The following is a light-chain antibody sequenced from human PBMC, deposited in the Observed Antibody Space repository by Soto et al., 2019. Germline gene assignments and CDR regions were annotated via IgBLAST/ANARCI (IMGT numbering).Light chain of an antibody. CDR3: AAWDDSLSAVV. CDR1: SSDVGDFDC. V-gene: IGLV2-14*01. Sequence: QSALTQPASVSGSPGQSITISCTGTSSDVGDFDCVSWYQQHPGKAPKLMIYEVSDRPSGVSNRFSGSKSGDTASLTISGLQAEDEADYYCAAWDDSLSAVVFGGGTKLTVL. CDR2: EVS. J-gene: IGLJ2*01.